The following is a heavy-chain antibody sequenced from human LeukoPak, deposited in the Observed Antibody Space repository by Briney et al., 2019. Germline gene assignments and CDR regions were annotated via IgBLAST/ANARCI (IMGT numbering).Heavy chain of an antibody. Sequence: PSETLSLTCAVYGGSFSGYYWSWIRQPPGKGLEWIGEINHSGSTNYNPSLKSRVTISVDTSKNQFSLKPSSVSAADTAVYYCARGRTFSSILVDYWGQGTLVTVSS. J-gene: IGHJ4*02. D-gene: IGHD3-16*01. CDR1: GGSFSGYY. CDR3: ARGRTFSSILVDY. CDR2: INHSGST. V-gene: IGHV4-34*01.